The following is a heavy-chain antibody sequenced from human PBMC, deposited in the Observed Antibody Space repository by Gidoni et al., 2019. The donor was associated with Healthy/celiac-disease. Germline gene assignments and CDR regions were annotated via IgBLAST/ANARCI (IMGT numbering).Heavy chain of an antibody. CDR1: VGHFRGYY. J-gene: IGHJ3*02. CDR2: INHSGST. D-gene: IGHD2-15*01. V-gene: IGHV4-34*01. CDR3: ERERGDATLRAFDI. Sequence: QVQLQQWGAGLLKPSNTLSLTCAAYVGHFRGYYWSWIRQPPGKGLEWIGEINHSGSTNYNPSLKSRVTISVDTSKNQFSLKLSSVTAADTAVYYCERERGDATLRAFDIWGQGTMVTVSS.